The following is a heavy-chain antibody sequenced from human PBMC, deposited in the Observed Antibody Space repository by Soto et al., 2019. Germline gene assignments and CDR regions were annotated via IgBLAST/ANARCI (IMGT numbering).Heavy chain of an antibody. V-gene: IGHV4-39*01. D-gene: IGHD3-10*01. CDR1: GGSISSSSYY. CDR2: IYYSGST. CDR3: AKGGSGSYSNAFDI. J-gene: IGHJ3*02. Sequence: SETLSLTCTVSGGSISSSSYYWGWIRQPPGKGREWIGSIYYSGSTYYNPSLKSRVTISVDTSKNQFSLKLSSVTAADTAVYYCAKGGSGSYSNAFDIWGQGTMVTVS.